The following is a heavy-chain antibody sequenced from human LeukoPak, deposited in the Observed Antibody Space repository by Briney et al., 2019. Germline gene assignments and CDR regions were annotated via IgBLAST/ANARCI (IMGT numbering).Heavy chain of an antibody. J-gene: IGHJ4*02. CDR3: AKGDMITFGGVIARPYYFDY. CDR2: ISWNSGSK. V-gene: IGHV3-9*01. D-gene: IGHD3-16*02. CDR1: GFTFDDYA. Sequence: GRSLRLSCAASGFTFDDYAMHWVRQAPGKGLEWVSGISWNSGSKGYADSVKGRFTISRDNSKNTLYLQMNSLRAEDTAVYYCAKGDMITFGGVIARPYYFDYWGQGTLVTVSS.